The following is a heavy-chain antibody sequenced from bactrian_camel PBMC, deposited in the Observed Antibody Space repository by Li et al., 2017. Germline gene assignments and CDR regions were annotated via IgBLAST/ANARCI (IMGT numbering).Heavy chain of an antibody. D-gene: IGHD6*01. CDR3: AAVRYGGSWYPPCRARSADFGY. V-gene: IGHV3S53*01. Sequence: HVQLVESGGDSVQAGGSLRLSCQASGYRYSEHCMAWFRQSPGKEREGVALLTSDGRTEYSDSVKGRFIISADDVSVDNRDKTLYLQMNSLKPEDTAMYYCAAVRYGGSWYPPCRARSADFGYWGQGTQVTVS. J-gene: IGHJ6*01. CDR2: LTSDGRT. CDR1: GYRYSEHC.